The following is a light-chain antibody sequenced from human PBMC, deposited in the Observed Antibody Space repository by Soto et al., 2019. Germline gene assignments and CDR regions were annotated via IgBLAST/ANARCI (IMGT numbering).Light chain of an antibody. CDR1: SSDVGGYNY. CDR3: SSYAGRNNLL. V-gene: IGLV2-8*01. J-gene: IGLJ3*02. Sequence: QSALTQPPSASGSPGQSVTISCTGTSSDVGGYNYVSWYQQHPGIAPKLIIYEVSKRPSGVPDRFSGSKSGNTASLTVSGLHAGDEADYYCSSYAGRNNLLFGGGTKLTVL. CDR2: EVS.